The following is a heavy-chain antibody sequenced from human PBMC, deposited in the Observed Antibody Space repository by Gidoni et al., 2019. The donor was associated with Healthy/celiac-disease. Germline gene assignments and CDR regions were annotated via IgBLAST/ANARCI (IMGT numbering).Heavy chain of an antibody. CDR1: GFTFSSYA. Sequence: EVQLLESGGGLVQPGGSLRLCCAASGFTFSSYAMSLVRQAPGKGLEWVSAISGSGGSTYYADSVKGRFTISRDNSKNTLYLQMNSLRAEDTAVYYCAKDQYYYDSSGGNWFDPWGQGTLVTVSS. CDR3: AKDQYYYDSSGGNWFDP. CDR2: ISGSGGST. D-gene: IGHD3-22*01. V-gene: IGHV3-23*01. J-gene: IGHJ5*02.